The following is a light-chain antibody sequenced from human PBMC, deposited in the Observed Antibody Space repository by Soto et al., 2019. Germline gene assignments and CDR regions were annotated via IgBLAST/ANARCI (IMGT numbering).Light chain of an antibody. J-gene: IGKJ4*01. CDR3: QQANSFPPT. CDR2: GAS. Sequence: QMTQSPSSVSASVGDRVTITCRASQGISNLLGWYQQKRGQAPKLLIYGASSLQSGVPSRFRGSGSGTEFTLTISSLQPEDFATYYCQQANSFPPTFGGGTRVESK. V-gene: IGKV1-12*01. CDR1: QGISNL.